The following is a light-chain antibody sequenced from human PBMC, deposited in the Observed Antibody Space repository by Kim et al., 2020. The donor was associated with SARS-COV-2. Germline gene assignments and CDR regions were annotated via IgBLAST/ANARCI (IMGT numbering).Light chain of an antibody. J-gene: IGLJ2*01. V-gene: IGLV2-8*01. CDR3: SSHEGRA. Sequence: QSVLTQPPSASGSPGQSVTISCTGTSSDVGGYNYISWYQQHPGKAPKLMIYDVSKRPSGVPDRFSGSKSGNTASLTVSGLQAEDEAEYYCSSHEGRAFGGGTQLTVL. CDR2: DVS. CDR1: SSDVGGYNY.